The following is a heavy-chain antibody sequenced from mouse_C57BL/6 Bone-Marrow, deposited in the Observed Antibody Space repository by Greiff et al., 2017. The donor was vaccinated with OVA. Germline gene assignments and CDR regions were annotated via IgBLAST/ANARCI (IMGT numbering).Heavy chain of an antibody. CDR1: GYTFTEYT. Sequence: QVQLQQSGAELVKPGASVKLSCKASGYTFTEYTIHWVKQRSGQGLEWIGWFYPGSGSIKYNEKFKDKATLTADKSSSTVYMELSRLTSEDSAVYFCARHAEDSYYYGSSYDYFDYWGQGTTLTVSS. D-gene: IGHD1-1*01. CDR3: ARHAEDSYYYGSSYDYFDY. J-gene: IGHJ2*01. V-gene: IGHV1-62-2*01. CDR2: FYPGSGSI.